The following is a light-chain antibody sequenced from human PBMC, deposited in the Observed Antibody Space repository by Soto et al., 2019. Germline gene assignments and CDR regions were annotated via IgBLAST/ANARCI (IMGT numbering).Light chain of an antibody. J-gene: IGLJ3*02. CDR2: EVR. Sequence: QSALTQPASVSGSPGQSITISCTGTSSDVGAYNYVSWYQQYPGKAPKVIIFEVRKRPSGVSNRFSGSKSGDTASLTISGLQAEDEADYYCSSYTSTATRVFGGGTKVTVL. CDR3: SSYTSTATRV. CDR1: SSDVGAYNY. V-gene: IGLV2-14*01.